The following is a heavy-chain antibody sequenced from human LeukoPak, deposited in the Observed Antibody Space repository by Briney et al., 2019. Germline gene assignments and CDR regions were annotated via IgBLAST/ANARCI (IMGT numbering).Heavy chain of an antibody. J-gene: IGHJ5*02. CDR3: AGQSRLGYCSGGGCYSQPFDP. V-gene: IGHV3-48*03. Sequence: PGGSLRLSCAVSGFTFSSYEVNWVRQAPGKGLEWVSYISSSGFNIYYADSVKGRFTISRDNAKNSLYLQMNSLRAEDTAVYYCAGQSRLGYCSGGGCYSQPFDPWGQGTLVTVSS. CDR2: ISSSGFNI. CDR1: GFTFSSYE. D-gene: IGHD2-15*01.